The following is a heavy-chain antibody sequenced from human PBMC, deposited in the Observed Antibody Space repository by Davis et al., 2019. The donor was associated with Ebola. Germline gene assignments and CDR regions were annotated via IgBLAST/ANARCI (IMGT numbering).Heavy chain of an antibody. CDR3: ARDTGWS. V-gene: IGHV4-4*02. J-gene: IGHJ4*02. D-gene: IGHD3-3*01. CDR1: GGSISNSYW. CDR2: IFHSGST. Sequence: PSETLSLTCAVSGGSISNSYWWSWVRQPPGKGLEWIGEIFHSGSTHYNPSLKSRVTISVDKSENHFSLKLSSVTAADTAVYYCARDTGWSWGQGTLVTASS.